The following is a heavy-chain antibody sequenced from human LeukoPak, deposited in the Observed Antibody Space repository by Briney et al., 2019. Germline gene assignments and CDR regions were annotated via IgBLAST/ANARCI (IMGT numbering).Heavy chain of an antibody. CDR2: IKSDGSST. D-gene: IGHD2-8*02. CDR3: ARDQIYCTGGYCYFDY. Sequence: GGSLRLSCAASGFTFSSYWMHWVRQAPGKGLVWVSRIKSDGSSTSYADSVKGRFTISRDNAKSTLYLQMNGVRAEDTAVYYCARDQIYCTGGYCYFDYWGRGTLVTVSS. J-gene: IGHJ4*02. V-gene: IGHV3-74*01. CDR1: GFTFSSYW.